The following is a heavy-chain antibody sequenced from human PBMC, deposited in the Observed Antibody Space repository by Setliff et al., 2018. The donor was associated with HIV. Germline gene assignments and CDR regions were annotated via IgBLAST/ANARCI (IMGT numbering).Heavy chain of an antibody. CDR2: MNPNSGNT. CDR1: GYTFTSYD. D-gene: IGHD1-26*01. V-gene: IGHV1-8*02. J-gene: IGHJ4*02. CDR3: ARGSGSYYVDDY. Sequence: RASVKVSCKASGYTFTSYDINWVRQATGQGLEWMGWMNPNSGNTGYAQKFQGRVTMTRNTSISTAYMELSSLRSEDTAVYYCARGSGSYYVDDYWGQGTLVTVSS.